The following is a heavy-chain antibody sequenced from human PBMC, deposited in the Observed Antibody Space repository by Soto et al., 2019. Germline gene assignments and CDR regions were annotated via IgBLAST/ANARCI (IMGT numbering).Heavy chain of an antibody. Sequence: EVQLVESGGGLVKPGGSLRLSCAASGFTFSSYSMNWVRQAPGKGLEWVSAISSSSTYIYYADSVKGRFTISRDNAKNSLFLQMNSLRAEDTAVYYCARGYSYSLAWFDPWGQGTLVTVSS. CDR2: ISSSSTYI. V-gene: IGHV3-21*01. J-gene: IGHJ5*02. CDR1: GFTFSSYS. CDR3: ARGYSYSLAWFDP. D-gene: IGHD5-18*01.